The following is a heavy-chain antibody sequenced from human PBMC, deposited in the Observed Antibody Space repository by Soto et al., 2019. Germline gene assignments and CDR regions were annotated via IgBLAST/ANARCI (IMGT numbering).Heavy chain of an antibody. V-gene: IGHV1-69*06. Sequence: SVKVPGKDSGGTFSSYAISWVRQAPGQGLEWMGGIIPIFGTANYAQKFQGRVTITADKSTRTAYMELSSLRSEDTAVYYCARGGYYDSSGPWWYYYGMDVWGQGTTVNVSS. D-gene: IGHD3-22*01. J-gene: IGHJ6*02. CDR2: IIPIFGTA. CDR1: GGTFSSYA. CDR3: ARGGYYDSSGPWWYYYGMDV.